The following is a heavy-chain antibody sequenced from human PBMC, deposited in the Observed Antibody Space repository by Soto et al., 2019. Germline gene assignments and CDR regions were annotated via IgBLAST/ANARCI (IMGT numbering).Heavy chain of an antibody. V-gene: IGHV1-69*02. J-gene: IGHJ6*02. Sequence: QVQLVQSGAEVKKPGSSVKVSCKASGGTFSSYTISWVRQAPGQGLEWMGRIIPILGIANYAQKLQGRVTITEDKSTSTAYMELSTMRSEDTAVYYCASLLSSGYYYGMDVWGQGTTVTVS. CDR3: ASLLSSGYYYGMDV. D-gene: IGHD3-10*01. CDR2: IIPILGIA. CDR1: GGTFSSYT.